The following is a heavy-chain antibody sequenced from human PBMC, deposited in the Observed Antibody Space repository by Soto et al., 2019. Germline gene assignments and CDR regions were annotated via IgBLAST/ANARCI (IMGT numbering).Heavy chain of an antibody. V-gene: IGHV4-59*01. D-gene: IGHD3-10*01. CDR1: GGSISSYY. CDR3: ARDKPGGPSYD. Sequence: PSETLSLTCTVSGGSISSYYWSWIRQPPGKGLEWIGYIYYSGSTNYNPSLKSRVTISVDTSKNQFSLKLSSVTAADTAVYYCARDKPGGPSYDWGQGTLVTVSS. J-gene: IGHJ4*02. CDR2: IYYSGST.